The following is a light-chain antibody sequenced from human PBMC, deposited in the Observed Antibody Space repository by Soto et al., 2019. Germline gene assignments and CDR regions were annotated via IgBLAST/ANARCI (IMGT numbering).Light chain of an antibody. Sequence: DIVLTQSPSTLCVSPGETATLSCRASESVSSNLAWYQQKPGKAPRLLIYAASTRVAGIPARFSGRGSGTEFTLTISSLQSDTFAVYYCQQYHNWPLTFGGGTKVDI. CDR1: ESVSSN. J-gene: IGKJ4*01. CDR2: AAS. CDR3: QQYHNWPLT. V-gene: IGKV3-15*01.